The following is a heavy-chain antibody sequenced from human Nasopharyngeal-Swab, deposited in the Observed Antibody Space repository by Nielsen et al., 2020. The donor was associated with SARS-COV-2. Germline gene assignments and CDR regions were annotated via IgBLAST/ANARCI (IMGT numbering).Heavy chain of an antibody. CDR3: ARRAYCSGGSCYSPYYYYMDV. D-gene: IGHD2-15*01. Sequence: KVSCKGSGYSFTSYWISWVRQMPGKGLEWMGRIDPSDSYTNYSPSFQGHVTISADKSIGTAYLQWSSLKASDTAMYYCARRAYCSGGSCYSPYYYYMDVWGKGTTVTVS. J-gene: IGHJ6*03. CDR1: GYSFTSYW. V-gene: IGHV5-10-1*01. CDR2: IDPSDSYT.